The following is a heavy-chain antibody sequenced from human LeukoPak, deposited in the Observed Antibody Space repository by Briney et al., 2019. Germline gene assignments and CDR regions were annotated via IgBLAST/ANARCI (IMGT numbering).Heavy chain of an antibody. Sequence: QPGGSLRLSCAASGNYWMHWVRHAPGKGLVWVSHINSDGSWTGYADSVKGRFTISKDNAKDTVYLQMNNLRAEDTAVYYCVSFYETYWGRGTLVTVSS. CDR1: GNYW. CDR2: INSDGSWT. D-gene: IGHD2-2*01. CDR3: VSFYETY. J-gene: IGHJ4*02. V-gene: IGHV3-74*01.